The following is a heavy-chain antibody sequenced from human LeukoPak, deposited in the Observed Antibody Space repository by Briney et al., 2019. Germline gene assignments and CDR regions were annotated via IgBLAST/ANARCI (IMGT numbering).Heavy chain of an antibody. CDR1: GFTFSSYW. J-gene: IGHJ4*02. CDR2: IKQDGSEK. CDR3: ARGNLYYYDSSGPFDY. V-gene: IGHV3-7*01. D-gene: IGHD3-22*01. Sequence: GGSLRLSCAASGFTFSSYWMSWVRQAPGKGLEWVANIKQDGSEKYYVDSLKGRFTISRENAKNTLYLQMNSRRAEDTAVYYCARGNLYYYDSSGPFDYWGQGTLVTVSS.